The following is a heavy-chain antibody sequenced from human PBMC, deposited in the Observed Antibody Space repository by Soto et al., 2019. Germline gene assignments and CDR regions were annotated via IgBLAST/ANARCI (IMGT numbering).Heavy chain of an antibody. J-gene: IGHJ4*02. CDR3: AKEGPITNWYFDY. D-gene: IGHD1-1*01. V-gene: IGHV3-30*18. CDR2: ISYDGNVA. Sequence: QVQLVESEGGVVQPGRSLRLSCTASGFTFSNYGMHWVRQAPGKGLEWVTVISYDGNVAYYADSVKGRFTSSRDNSKNTLYLQMNSLRTEDTAVYYCAKEGPITNWYFDYWGQGTLVTLSS. CDR1: GFTFSNYG.